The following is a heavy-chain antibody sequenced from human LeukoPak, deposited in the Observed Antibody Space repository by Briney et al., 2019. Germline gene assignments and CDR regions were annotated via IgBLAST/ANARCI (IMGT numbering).Heavy chain of an antibody. J-gene: IGHJ5*02. Sequence: SETLSLTCTVSGGSISSSSYYWGWIRQPPGKGLEWIGSIYYSGSTYYNPSLKSRVTISVDTSKNQFSLKLSSVTAADTAVYYCARRTSGSLNWFDPWGQGTVVSVSS. CDR2: IYYSGST. CDR3: ARRTSGSLNWFDP. V-gene: IGHV4-39*01. D-gene: IGHD1-26*01. CDR1: GGSISSSSYY.